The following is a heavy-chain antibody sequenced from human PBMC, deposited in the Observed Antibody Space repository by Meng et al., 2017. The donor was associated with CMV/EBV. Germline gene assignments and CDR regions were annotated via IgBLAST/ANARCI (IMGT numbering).Heavy chain of an antibody. CDR3: AREVSSYGNGYYYYCGMDV. D-gene: IGHD5-18*01. J-gene: IGHJ6*02. V-gene: IGHV3-21*01. CDR1: GSTFSSYS. CDR2: ISSSSSYI. Sequence: GESLKISCAASGSTFSSYSMNWVRQAPGKGLEWVSSISSSSSYIYYADSVKGRFTISRDNAKNSLYLQMNSLRAEDTAVYYCAREVSSYGNGYYYYCGMDVWGQGTTVTVSS.